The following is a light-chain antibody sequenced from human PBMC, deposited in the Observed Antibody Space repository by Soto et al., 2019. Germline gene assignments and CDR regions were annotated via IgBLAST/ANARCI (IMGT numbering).Light chain of an antibody. Sequence: EIVLTQSPGTLSLSPGERATLSCRASQSVSSSYLAWYQQKPGQAPRLLIYGASSRATGIPARFSGSGSGTDFTLTISRLEPEDFAGYYCQQYGSSPRTFGQGTKVEIK. CDR1: QSVSSSY. J-gene: IGKJ1*01. V-gene: IGKV3-20*01. CDR2: GAS. CDR3: QQYGSSPRT.